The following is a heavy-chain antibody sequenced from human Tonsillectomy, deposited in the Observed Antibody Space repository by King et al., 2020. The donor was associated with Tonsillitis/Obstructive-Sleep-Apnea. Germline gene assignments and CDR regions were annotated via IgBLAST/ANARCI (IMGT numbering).Heavy chain of an antibody. CDR3: ARSLVRYNSPSILNWFDP. CDR1: GVSISSYF. J-gene: IGHJ5*02. CDR2: IYSAGGT. Sequence: VQLQESGPGVVRPSETLSLTCTVSGVSISSYFWSWIRQPPGKGLEWIAFIYSAGGTDYNPSLKSRATLSVDTSKNQLSLNLCSVTAADTPVYYCARSLVRYNSPSILNWFDPWGQGTLVTVSS. D-gene: IGHD6-6*01. V-gene: IGHV4-59*01.